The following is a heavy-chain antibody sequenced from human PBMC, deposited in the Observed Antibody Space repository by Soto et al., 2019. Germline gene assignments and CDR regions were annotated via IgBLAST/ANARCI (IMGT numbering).Heavy chain of an antibody. V-gene: IGHV4-30-4*01. CDR1: GGSISSGDYY. CDR2: IYYSGST. J-gene: IGHJ3*02. Sequence: QVQLQESGPGLVKPSQTLSLTCTVSGGSISSGDYYWSWIRQPPGKGLEWIGYIYYSGSTYYNPSLKSRVTISVDTSKNQFSLKLSSVTAADTAVYYCARAASRITMVRGGCFDIWGQGTMVTVSS. D-gene: IGHD3-10*01. CDR3: ARAASRITMVRGGCFDI.